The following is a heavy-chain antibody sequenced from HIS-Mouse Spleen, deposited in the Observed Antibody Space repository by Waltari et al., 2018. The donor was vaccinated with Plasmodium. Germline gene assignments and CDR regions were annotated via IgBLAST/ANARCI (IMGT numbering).Heavy chain of an antibody. D-gene: IGHD6-13*01. J-gene: IGHJ4*02. CDR1: GGSISSGGYY. V-gene: IGHV4-31*03. CDR3: ARSIAATVTFYFDY. CDR2: IYYSGST. Sequence: QVQLQESGPGLVKPSQTLSLTCTVSGGSISSGGYYWSWIRQHPGKGLERIGYIYYSGSTYYNPSLKSRVTISVDTSKNQFSLKLSSVTAADTAVYYCARSIAATVTFYFDYWGQGTLVTVSS.